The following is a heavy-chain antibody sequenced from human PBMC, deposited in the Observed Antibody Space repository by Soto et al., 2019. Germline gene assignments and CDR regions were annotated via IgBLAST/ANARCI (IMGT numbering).Heavy chain of an antibody. CDR2: ISYDGSNK. D-gene: IGHD3-22*01. CDR1: GFTFSSYA. J-gene: IGHJ6*02. Sequence: QPGGSLRLSCAASGFTFSSYAMHWVRQAPGKGLEWVAVISYDGSNKYYADSVKGRFTISRDNSKNTLYLQMNSLRAEDTAVYYCARAEYYYDSSGYYYGGYYGMDVWGQGTTVTVSS. V-gene: IGHV3-30-3*01. CDR3: ARAEYYYDSSGYYYGGYYGMDV.